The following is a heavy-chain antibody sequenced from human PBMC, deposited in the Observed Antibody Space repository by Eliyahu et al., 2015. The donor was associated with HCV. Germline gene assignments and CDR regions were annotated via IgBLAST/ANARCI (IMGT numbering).Heavy chain of an antibody. J-gene: IGHJ6*03. CDR1: GFXFSKAW. V-gene: IGHV3-15*01. D-gene: IGHD3-10*01. CDR3: TTGAPGGFDYYLDV. CDR2: IKSKTDGGTT. Sequence: EVQLVESGGGLVKPGGSLRLSCAASGFXFSKAWMSWVPPGPGKGLEXIGRIKSKTDGGTTDYAAPVKGRFTISRDDSKSTLYLQMNSLKTEDTAVYYCTTGAPGGFDYYLDVWGQGTTVTVSS.